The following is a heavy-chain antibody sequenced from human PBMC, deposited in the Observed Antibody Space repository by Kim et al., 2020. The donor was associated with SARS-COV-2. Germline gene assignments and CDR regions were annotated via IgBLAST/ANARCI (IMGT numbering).Heavy chain of an antibody. V-gene: IGHV1-3*01. CDR3: ATSPDWNASPFDY. Sequence: ASVKVSCKASGYTFTSYAMHWVRQAPGQRLEWMGWINAGNGNTKYSQKFQGRVTITRDTSASTAYMELSSLRSEDTAVYYCATSPDWNASPFDYWGQGTLVTVSS. D-gene: IGHD1-1*01. CDR1: GYTFTSYA. CDR2: INAGNGNT. J-gene: IGHJ4*02.